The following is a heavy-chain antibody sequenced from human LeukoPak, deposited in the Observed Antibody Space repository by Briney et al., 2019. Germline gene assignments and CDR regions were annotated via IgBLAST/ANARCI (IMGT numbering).Heavy chain of an antibody. CDR2: IRSSSSYI. CDR1: GFTFSSYS. Sequence: GGSLRLSCAASGFTFSSYSMNWVRQAPGKGLEWVSSIRSSSSYIYYADSVKGRFTISRDNAKNSLYLQMNSLRAEYTAMYYCARRITGTTSYLDYWGQGTLVTVFS. V-gene: IGHV3-21*01. D-gene: IGHD1-7*01. J-gene: IGHJ4*03. CDR3: ARRITGTTSYLDY.